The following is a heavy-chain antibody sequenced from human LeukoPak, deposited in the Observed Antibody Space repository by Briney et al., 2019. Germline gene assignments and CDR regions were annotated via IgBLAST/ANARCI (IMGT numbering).Heavy chain of an antibody. CDR3: AREVSTSNIAYFDY. V-gene: IGHV4-59*13. Sequence: KPSETLSLTCTVSGGSINDYYWNWIRQPPGKGLEWIGLISYSGGTNYNPSLRTRATISVDTSKSHFSLKLRSVTAADTAVYYCAREVSTSNIAYFDYWGQGTLVTVS. CDR1: GGSINDYY. CDR2: ISYSGGT. J-gene: IGHJ4*02. D-gene: IGHD2/OR15-2a*01.